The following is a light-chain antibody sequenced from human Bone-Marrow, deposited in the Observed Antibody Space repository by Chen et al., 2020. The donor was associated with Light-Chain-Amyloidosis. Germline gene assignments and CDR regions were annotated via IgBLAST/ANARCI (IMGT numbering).Light chain of an antibody. V-gene: IGLV2-14*01. CDR2: EVT. CDR3: SSYTITNPRV. CDR1: SSDVGGDNH. J-gene: IGLJ1*01. Sequence: QSALTQPASVSGSPGQSITISCTGTSSDVGGDNHVSWYQQHPDNAPKLMVYEVTNRPSWVPDRFSGSKSDNTASLTISGLQTEDEADYFCSSYTITNPRVFGSGTRVTVL.